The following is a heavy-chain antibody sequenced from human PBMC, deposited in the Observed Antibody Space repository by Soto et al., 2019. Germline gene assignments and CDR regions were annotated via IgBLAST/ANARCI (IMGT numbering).Heavy chain of an antibody. CDR1: GGSISSSSYY. CDR2: IYYSGST. D-gene: IGHD3-10*01. Sequence: PSETLSLTCTVSGGSISSSSYYWGWIRQPPGKGLEWIGSIYYSGSTYYNPSLKSRVTISVDTSKNQFSLKLSSVTAEDTAVYYCARRGSGSYSDYWGQGTLVTVS. V-gene: IGHV4-39*01. CDR3: ARRGSGSYSDY. J-gene: IGHJ4*02.